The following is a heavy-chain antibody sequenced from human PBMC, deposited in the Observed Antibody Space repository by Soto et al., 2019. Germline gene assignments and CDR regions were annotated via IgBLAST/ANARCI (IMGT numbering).Heavy chain of an antibody. CDR2: VASDGSVT. Sequence: QVQLVESGGGVVQPGRSLRLSCAASGFTFSSYGMHWVRQAPGKGLEWVAVVASDGSVTYYGDSVKGRFTISRDNSKNTLYLQTDSLSSEDTAVYYCAKVRGTTKERGLDYWGQGTLVTVSS. CDR3: AKVRGTTKERGLDY. D-gene: IGHD3-10*01. V-gene: IGHV3-30*18. CDR1: GFTFSSYG. J-gene: IGHJ4*02.